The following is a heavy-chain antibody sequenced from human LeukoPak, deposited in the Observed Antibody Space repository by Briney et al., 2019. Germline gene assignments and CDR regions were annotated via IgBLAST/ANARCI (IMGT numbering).Heavy chain of an antibody. CDR2: INRDGYST. CDR3: VRDLRTDYDFDS. D-gene: IGHD4-17*01. CDR1: GFIFDDYG. V-gene: IGHV3-20*04. Sequence: GGSLRLSCAASGFIFDDYGMTWVRQGPGKGLEWVSGINRDGYSTRHADSLRGRFTISRDNAKSTLYLQMNSLRPEDTALYYCVRDLRTDYDFDSSGQGT. J-gene: IGHJ4*02.